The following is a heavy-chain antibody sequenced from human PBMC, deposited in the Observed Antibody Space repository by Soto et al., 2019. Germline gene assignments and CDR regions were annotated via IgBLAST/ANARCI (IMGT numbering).Heavy chain of an antibody. CDR2: ISYDGNDE. Sequence: QVELVESGGGVVQPGASLRLSCVASGFTFSDFPLHWVRRAPGKGLEWVAVISYDGNDESYSDSMKGRFTISRDNHKTTVYLQMNSLRADDMPVYHCARDMRHDYASGRLDYLGQGTLVNVSS. D-gene: IGHD3-10*01. J-gene: IGHJ4*02. CDR3: ARDMRHDYASGRLDY. CDR1: GFTFSDFP. V-gene: IGHV3-30-3*01.